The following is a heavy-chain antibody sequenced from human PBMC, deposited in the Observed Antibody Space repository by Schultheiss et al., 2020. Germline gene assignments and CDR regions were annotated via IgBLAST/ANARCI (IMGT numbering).Heavy chain of an antibody. CDR2: ISGSGGST. Sequence: GESLKISCAASGFTFNKYVMHWVRQAPGKGPEWVSAISGSGGSTYYADSVKGRFTISRDNSKNTLYLQMNSLRAEDTAVYYCARDDEGSFDYWGQGTLVTVSS. J-gene: IGHJ4*02. V-gene: IGHV3-23*01. CDR1: GFTFNKYV. CDR3: ARDDEGSFDY. D-gene: IGHD3-10*01.